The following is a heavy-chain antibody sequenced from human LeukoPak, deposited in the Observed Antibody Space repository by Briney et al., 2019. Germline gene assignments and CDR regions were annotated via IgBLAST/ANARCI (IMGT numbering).Heavy chain of an antibody. Sequence: PSETLSLTCTVSGGSMSSYYWTWIRQPPGKGLEWIGCIHYGGSTNYNSSLNGRVTISIDTSKNQFSLKMTSMTAADTAVYYCARDVQSVYDYWGQGSLVTVSS. J-gene: IGHJ4*02. CDR2: IHYGGST. CDR1: GGSMSSYY. V-gene: IGHV4-59*01. CDR3: ARDVQSVYDY. D-gene: IGHD5/OR15-5a*01.